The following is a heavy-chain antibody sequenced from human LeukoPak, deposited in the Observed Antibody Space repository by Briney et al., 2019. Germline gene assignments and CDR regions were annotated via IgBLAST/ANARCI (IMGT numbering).Heavy chain of an antibody. V-gene: IGHV3-23*01. Sequence: GGSLRLSCAASGFTFSSYAMSWVRQAPGEGLEWVSAISGSGGSTYYADSVKGRFTISRDNSKNTLYLQMNSLRAEDTAVYYCATKPTYCSSTSCYYYYGMDVWGQGTTVTVSS. CDR1: GFTFSSYA. CDR3: ATKPTYCSSTSCYYYYGMDV. J-gene: IGHJ6*02. D-gene: IGHD2-2*01. CDR2: ISGSGGST.